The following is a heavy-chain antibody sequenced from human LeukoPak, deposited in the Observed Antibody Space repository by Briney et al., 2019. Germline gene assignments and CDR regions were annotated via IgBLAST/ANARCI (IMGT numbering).Heavy chain of an antibody. CDR3: ARDVNDILTGYHH. V-gene: IGHV3-48*04. D-gene: IGHD3-9*01. CDR2: ISRSSGAI. Sequence: GGSLRLSCAASGFTFSDYNLNWVRQAPGKGLEWVSYISRSSGAIYYADSVKGRFTISRDNAKNSLYLQMNSLRAEDTAVYYCARDVNDILTGYHHWGQGTLVTVSS. J-gene: IGHJ4*02. CDR1: GFTFSDYN.